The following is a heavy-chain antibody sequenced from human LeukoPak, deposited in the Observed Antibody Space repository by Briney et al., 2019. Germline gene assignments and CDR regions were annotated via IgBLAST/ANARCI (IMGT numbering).Heavy chain of an antibody. D-gene: IGHD4-17*01. CDR1: GFISSNYA. V-gene: IGHV3-23*01. Sequence: PGGSLRLSCAASGFISSNYAMSWVRQAPGKGLEWVSSISGSGGSTYYADSVKGRFTISRDNSKNTLYLQMNSLRAEDTAVYYCARESTVTTVDYWGQGTLVTVSS. J-gene: IGHJ4*02. CDR3: ARESTVTTVDY. CDR2: ISGSGGST.